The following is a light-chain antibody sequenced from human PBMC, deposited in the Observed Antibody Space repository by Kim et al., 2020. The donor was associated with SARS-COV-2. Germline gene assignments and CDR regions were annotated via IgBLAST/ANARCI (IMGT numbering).Light chain of an antibody. CDR2: GAS. CDR1: QSVSSQ. CDR3: QQRSNWMFS. J-gene: IGKJ2*01. V-gene: IGKV3-11*01. Sequence: SLSPGESATLSCRASQSVSSQLAWYQQKPGQAPRLLIYGASNRATGIPARFTGSGSGTDFTLAISSLESEDFAVYYCQQRSNWMFSFGQGTKLEI.